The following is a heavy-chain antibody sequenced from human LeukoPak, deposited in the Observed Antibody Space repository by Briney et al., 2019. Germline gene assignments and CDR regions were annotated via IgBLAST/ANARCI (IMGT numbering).Heavy chain of an antibody. CDR2: ISGSGGST. Sequence: GGSLRLSCAASGFTFSSYWMSWVRQAPGKGLEWVSAISGSGGSTYYADSVKGRFTISRDNSKNTLYLQMNSLRAEDTAVYYCAKDLPVLRFLEWLFHSTGFDYWGQGTLVTVSS. J-gene: IGHJ4*02. CDR3: AKDLPVLRFLEWLFHSTGFDY. CDR1: GFTFSSYW. D-gene: IGHD3-3*01. V-gene: IGHV3-23*01.